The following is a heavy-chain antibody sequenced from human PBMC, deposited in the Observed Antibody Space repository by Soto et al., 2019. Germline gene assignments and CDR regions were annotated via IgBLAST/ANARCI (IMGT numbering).Heavy chain of an antibody. J-gene: IGHJ4*02. CDR3: AKPSYDFWSGYYHPFDY. CDR1: GFTVSSNY. V-gene: IGHV3-66*01. CDR2: IYSGGST. Sequence: GSLRLSCAASGFTVSSNYMSWVRQAPGKGLEWVSLIYSGGSTYYADSVKGRFTISRDNSKNTLYLQMNSLRVEDTAVYYCAKPSYDFWSGYYHPFDYWGQGTLVTVSS. D-gene: IGHD3-3*01.